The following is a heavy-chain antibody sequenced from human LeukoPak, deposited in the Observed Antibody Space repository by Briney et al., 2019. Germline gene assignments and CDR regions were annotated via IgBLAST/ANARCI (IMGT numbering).Heavy chain of an antibody. J-gene: IGHJ4*02. D-gene: IGHD3-22*01. V-gene: IGHV3-20*04. Sequence: GGSLRLSCAASGFTFDDYGMSWVRQAPGQGLEWVSGSNWNGGSTGYADSVKGRFTISRDNAKNSLYLQMNSLRAEDTALYYCARGDRSYYDSSGYPFYGYWGQGTLVTVSS. CDR1: GFTFDDYG. CDR3: ARGDRSYYDSSGYPFYGY. CDR2: SNWNGGST.